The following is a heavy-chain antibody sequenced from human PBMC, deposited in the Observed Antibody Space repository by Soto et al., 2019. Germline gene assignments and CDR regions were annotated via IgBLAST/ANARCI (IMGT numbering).Heavy chain of an antibody. Sequence: VASVKVSCKASGYTFTSYAMHWVRRAPGQRLEWMGWINAGNGNTKYSQKFQGRVTITRDTSASTAYMELSSLRSEDTAVYYCARVRPAAIYYYYGMDVWGQGTTVTSP. CDR1: GYTFTSYA. J-gene: IGHJ6*02. CDR2: INAGNGNT. CDR3: ARVRPAAIYYYYGMDV. D-gene: IGHD2-2*01. V-gene: IGHV1-3*01.